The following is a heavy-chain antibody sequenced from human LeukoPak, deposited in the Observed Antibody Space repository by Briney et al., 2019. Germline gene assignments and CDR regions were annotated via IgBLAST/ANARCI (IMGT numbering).Heavy chain of an antibody. J-gene: IGHJ6*02. CDR3: ARELTIFGVVIDRCGMDV. V-gene: IGHV1-2*02. D-gene: IGHD3-3*01. CDR1: GYTFTGYY. Sequence: ASVKVSCKASGYTFTGYYMHWVRQAPGQGLEWMGWINPNSGGTNYAQKFQGRVTMTRDTSISTAYMELSRLRSDDTAVYYCARELTIFGVVIDRCGMDVWGQGTTVTVSS. CDR2: INPNSGGT.